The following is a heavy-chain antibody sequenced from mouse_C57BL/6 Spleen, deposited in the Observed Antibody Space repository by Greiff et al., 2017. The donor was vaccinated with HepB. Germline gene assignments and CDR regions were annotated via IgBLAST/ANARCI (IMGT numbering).Heavy chain of an antibody. CDR1: GYSFTGYF. V-gene: IGHV1-20*01. J-gene: IGHJ1*03. CDR3: ARSRPYGSSYWYFDV. CDR2: INPYNGDT. Sequence: EVQLQQSGPELVKPGDSVKISCKASGYSFTGYFMNWVMQSHGKSLEWIGRINPYNGDTFYNQKFKGKATLTVDKSSSTAHMELRSLTSEDSAVYYCARSRPYGSSYWYFDVWGTGTTVTVSS. D-gene: IGHD1-1*01.